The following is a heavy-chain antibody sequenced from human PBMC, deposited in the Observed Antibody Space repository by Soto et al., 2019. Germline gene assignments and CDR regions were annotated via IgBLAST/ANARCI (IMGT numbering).Heavy chain of an antibody. V-gene: IGHV4-59*08. D-gene: IGHD3-10*01. CDR1: GGSISSYY. J-gene: IGHJ4*02. Sequence: QVQLQESGPGLVKPSETLSLTCTVSGGSISSYYWSWIRQPPGMDLEWIGYIYYRGSTNYNPSLKMRVTISVDTSKNQFSLKLNSMTAADTAVYYCARHNYGSGSAYFDYWGQGTLVTVSS. CDR2: IYYRGST. CDR3: ARHNYGSGSAYFDY.